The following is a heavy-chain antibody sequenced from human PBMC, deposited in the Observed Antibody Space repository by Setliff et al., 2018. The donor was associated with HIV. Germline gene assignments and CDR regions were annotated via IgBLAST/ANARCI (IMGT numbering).Heavy chain of an antibody. V-gene: IGHV4-34*01. J-gene: IGHJ5*02. Sequence: SETLSLTCAVYGGSFSGYYWSWVRQPPGKGLEWIGEINHSGSTNSNPSLKSRVTISADTSKNQFSLKLTSVTAADTAVYYCARGRMGYYGSGSYLPWGQGMLVTAPQ. CDR3: ARGRMGYYGSGSYLP. CDR1: GGSFSGYY. CDR2: INHSGST. D-gene: IGHD3-10*01.